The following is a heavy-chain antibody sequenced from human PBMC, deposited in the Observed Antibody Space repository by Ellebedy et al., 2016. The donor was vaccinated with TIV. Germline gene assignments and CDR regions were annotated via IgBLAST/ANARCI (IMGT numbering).Heavy chain of an antibody. CDR1: GFTLGNYA. J-gene: IGHJ6*02. CDR2: ISYDGSNK. V-gene: IGHV3-30-3*01. CDR3: AKDRYYYDSSGYYRSYYYYGMDV. Sequence: GESLKISCAASGFTLGNYAMHWVRQAPGKGLEWVSVISYDGSNKYYADSVKGRFTISRDNSKNTLYLQMNSLRAEDTAVYYCAKDRYYYDSSGYYRSYYYYGMDVWGQGTTVTVSS. D-gene: IGHD3-22*01.